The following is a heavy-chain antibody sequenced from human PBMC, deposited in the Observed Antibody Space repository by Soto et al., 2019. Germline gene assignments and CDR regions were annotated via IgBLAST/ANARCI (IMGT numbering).Heavy chain of an antibody. Sequence: PGESLKISCAASGFTFSSYAMHWVRQAPGKGLEWVAVISYDGSNKYYADSVKGRFTISRDNSKNTLYLQMNSLRAEDTAVYYCARGARIAVAGTSSWYFDLWGRGTLVTVSS. CDR2: ISYDGSNK. D-gene: IGHD6-19*01. V-gene: IGHV3-30-3*01. J-gene: IGHJ2*01. CDR3: ARGARIAVAGTSSWYFDL. CDR1: GFTFSSYA.